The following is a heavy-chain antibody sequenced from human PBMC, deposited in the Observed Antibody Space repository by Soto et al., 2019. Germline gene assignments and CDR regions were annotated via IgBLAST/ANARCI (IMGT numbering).Heavy chain of an antibody. J-gene: IGHJ6*02. D-gene: IGHD3-3*01. Sequence: GGSLRLSCAASGFTFSSYGMHWVRQAPGKGLEWVAVIWYDGSNKYYADSVKGRFTISRDNSKNTLYLQMNSLRAEDTAVYYCARDRITIFGTIIAGLYGMDVWGQGTTVTVSS. CDR2: IWYDGSNK. CDR3: ARDRITIFGTIIAGLYGMDV. CDR1: GFTFSSYG. V-gene: IGHV3-33*01.